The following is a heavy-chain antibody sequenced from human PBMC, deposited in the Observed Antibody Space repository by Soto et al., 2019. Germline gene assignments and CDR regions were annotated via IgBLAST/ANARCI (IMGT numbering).Heavy chain of an antibody. J-gene: IGHJ6*02. CDR2: INPDDSDT. CDR3: VALDGYVYGSERNFYYYGLDV. Sequence: HGESLKISCQNSGYSSTKYWIGWVRRMPGRGLEWMGIINPDDSDTRYSPSFRGQVSISADKSINTAYLQWTNLKPSDTATFYCVALDGYVYGSERNFYYYGLDVWGQGTTVTVSS. D-gene: IGHD3-10*01. V-gene: IGHV5-51*01. CDR1: GYSSTKYW.